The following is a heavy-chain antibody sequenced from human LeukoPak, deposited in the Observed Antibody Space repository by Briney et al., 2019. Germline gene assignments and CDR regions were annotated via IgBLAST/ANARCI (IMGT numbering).Heavy chain of an antibody. CDR3: ARGGYHDSSGYYFDY. CDR1: GFTFSSYA. Sequence: GGSLRLSCAASGFTFSSYAMSWVRQAPGKGLEWVSAISGSGGSTYYADSVKGRFTISRDNSKNTLYLQMNSLRAEDTAVYYCARGGYHDSSGYYFDYWGQGTLVTVSS. D-gene: IGHD3-22*01. CDR2: ISGSGGST. V-gene: IGHV3-23*01. J-gene: IGHJ4*02.